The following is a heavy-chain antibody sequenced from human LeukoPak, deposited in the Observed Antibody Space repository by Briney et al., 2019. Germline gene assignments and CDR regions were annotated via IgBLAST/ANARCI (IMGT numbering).Heavy chain of an antibody. D-gene: IGHD6-19*01. CDR2: IGTSGNTI. CDR1: GFTFSGYI. CDR3: ARDQWLDY. V-gene: IGHV3-48*01. Sequence: GGSLRLSCAASGFTFSGYIMNWVRQAPGKGLEWVSFIGTSGNTIYYADSVKRRFTVSRDNAKNSLYLQMNSLRADDTAVYYCARDQWLDYWGQGTLVTVSS. J-gene: IGHJ4*02.